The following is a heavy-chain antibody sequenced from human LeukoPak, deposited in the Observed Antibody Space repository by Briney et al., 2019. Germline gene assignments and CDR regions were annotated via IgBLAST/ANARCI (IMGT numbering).Heavy chain of an antibody. CDR1: GGSISSGSYY. J-gene: IGHJ4*02. CDR3: ARGVPYSSSYFDY. Sequence: SQTLSLTCTVSGGSISSGSYYWSWIRQPAGKGLEWIGRIYTSGSTNYNPSLKSRVTISVDTSKNQFSLKLSSVTAADTAVYYCARGVPYSSSYFDYWGQGTLVTVSS. V-gene: IGHV4-61*02. CDR2: IYTSGST. D-gene: IGHD6-6*01.